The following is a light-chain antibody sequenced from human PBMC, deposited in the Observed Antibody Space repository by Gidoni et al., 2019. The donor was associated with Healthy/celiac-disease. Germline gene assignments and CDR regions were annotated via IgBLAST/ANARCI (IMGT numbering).Light chain of an antibody. CDR3: QPYDNLPPA. Sequence: DIQMTQSPSSLSASVGDRVTITCQASQDISNYLNWYQQKPGKAPKLLIYDASNLETGVPSRFSGSGSGTDFTFTISRLQPEDIATYYCQPYDNLPPAFGQGTKLEIK. CDR1: QDISNY. J-gene: IGKJ2*01. CDR2: DAS. V-gene: IGKV1-33*01.